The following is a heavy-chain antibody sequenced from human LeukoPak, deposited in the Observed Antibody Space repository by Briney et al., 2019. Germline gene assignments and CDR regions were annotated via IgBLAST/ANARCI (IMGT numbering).Heavy chain of an antibody. D-gene: IGHD1-26*01. Sequence: GGSLRLSCAASGFTVSTNYMSWVRQVPGKGLEWVSVIYSGGSTYYADSVKGRFTISRDNSKNTLYLQMNSLRAEDTAVYYCARGSGGSYYMNYWGQGTLVTVSS. CDR2: IYSGGST. V-gene: IGHV3-53*01. CDR1: GFTVSTNY. CDR3: ARGSGGSYYMNY. J-gene: IGHJ4*02.